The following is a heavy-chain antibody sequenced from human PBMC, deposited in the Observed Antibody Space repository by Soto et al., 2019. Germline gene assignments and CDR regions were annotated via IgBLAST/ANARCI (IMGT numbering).Heavy chain of an antibody. J-gene: IGHJ4*02. V-gene: IGHV3-48*01. CDR2: ISESSDTI. CDR3: ARDKMGELSIADY. Sequence: EVQLVESGGGLVQPGGSLRLSCTASGFTFSDYSMDWVRQTPGKGLEWLSYISESSDTIYYADSVKGRFTISRDNAKNSLFLQMSSLRGEDTAVDYCARDKMGELSIADYWGQGTPVTVSS. CDR1: GFTFSDYS. D-gene: IGHD3-16*02.